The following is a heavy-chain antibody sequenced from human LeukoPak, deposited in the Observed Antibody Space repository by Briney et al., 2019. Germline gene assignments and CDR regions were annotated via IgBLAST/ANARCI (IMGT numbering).Heavy chain of an antibody. CDR1: GFTFSTYA. D-gene: IGHD2-2*01. Sequence: GGSLRLSCAASGFTFSTYAMHWVRQAPGKGLEWVALISYDAGNKYYADSVKGRFTISRYNSKNTLYLQMNNLRTEDTALYYCATDSYSTLRSVVVPAAIDSWGQGTLVTVSS. CDR3: ATDSYSTLRSVVVPAAIDS. CDR2: ISYDAGNK. J-gene: IGHJ4*02. V-gene: IGHV3-30-3*01.